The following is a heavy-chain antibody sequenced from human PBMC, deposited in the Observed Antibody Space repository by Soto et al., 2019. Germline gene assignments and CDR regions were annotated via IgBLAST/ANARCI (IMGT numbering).Heavy chain of an antibody. J-gene: IGHJ5*02. Sequence: QVQLVESGGGVVQPGRSLRLSCAASGFTFSSYAMHWVRQAPGKGLEWVAVISYDGSNKYYADSVKGRFTISRDNSKNALYLQMNRLRAEDTAVYYCARDTVQLAAAGTNNWFDPWGQGTLVTVSS. CDR3: ARDTVQLAAAGTNNWFDP. CDR2: ISYDGSNK. D-gene: IGHD6-13*01. CDR1: GFTFSSYA. V-gene: IGHV3-30-3*01.